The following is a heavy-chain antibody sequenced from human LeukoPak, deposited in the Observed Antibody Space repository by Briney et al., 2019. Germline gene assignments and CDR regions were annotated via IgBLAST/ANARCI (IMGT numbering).Heavy chain of an antibody. Sequence: SETLSLTCAVYGGSFSGYYWSWIRQPPGKGLEWIGEINHSGSTNYNPSLKSRVTISVDTSKNQFSLKLSSVAAADTAVYYCARKEQWLPHDAFDIWGQGTMVTVSS. CDR2: INHSGST. J-gene: IGHJ3*02. V-gene: IGHV4-34*01. CDR3: ARKEQWLPHDAFDI. D-gene: IGHD6-19*01. CDR1: GGSFSGYY.